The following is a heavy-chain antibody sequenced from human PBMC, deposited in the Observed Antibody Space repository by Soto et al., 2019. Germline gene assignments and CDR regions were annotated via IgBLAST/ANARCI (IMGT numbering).Heavy chain of an antibody. Sequence: QVQLVESGGGVVQPGRSLRLSCAASGFTFSSYGMHWVRQAPGKGLEWVAVIWYDGSNKYYADSVKGRFTISRDNSKNTLYLQMNSLRAEDTAVYYCARDKSPALFTTAYRDVWGKGTTVTVSS. CDR1: GFTFSSYG. V-gene: IGHV3-33*01. D-gene: IGHD2-21*02. CDR3: ARDKSPALFTTAYRDV. J-gene: IGHJ6*03. CDR2: IWYDGSNK.